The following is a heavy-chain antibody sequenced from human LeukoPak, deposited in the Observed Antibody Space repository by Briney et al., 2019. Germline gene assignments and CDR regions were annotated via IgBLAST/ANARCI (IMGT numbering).Heavy chain of an antibody. CDR1: GGTFSNYA. CDR3: ARGGRDNYYGSGSMD. Sequence: SVKVSCKASGGTFSNYAINWVRQAPGQGLEWMGGIIPIFGTANYAQKFQGRVTITRDESTSTAYMELSSLRYEDTAVYYCARGGRDNYYGSGSMDWGQGTLVTVSS. D-gene: IGHD3-10*01. CDR2: IIPIFGTA. J-gene: IGHJ4*02. V-gene: IGHV1-69*05.